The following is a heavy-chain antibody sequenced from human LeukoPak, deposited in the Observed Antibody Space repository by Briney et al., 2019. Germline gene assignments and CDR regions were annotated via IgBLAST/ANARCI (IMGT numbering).Heavy chain of an antibody. V-gene: IGHV1-2*02. CDR3: ARGPPLYYDFWSGYYPTPYYFDY. J-gene: IGHJ4*02. CDR2: INPNSGGT. D-gene: IGHD3-3*01. CDR1: GYTFTGYY. Sequence: ASVKVSCKTSGYTFTGYYMHWVRQAPGQGLEWMGWINPNSGGTNYAQKFQGRVTMTRDTSISTAYMELSRLRSDDTAVYYCARGPPLYYDFWSGYYPTPYYFDYWGQGTLVTVSS.